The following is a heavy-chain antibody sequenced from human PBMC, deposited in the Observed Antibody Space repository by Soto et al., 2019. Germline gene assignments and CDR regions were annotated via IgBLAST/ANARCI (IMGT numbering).Heavy chain of an antibody. CDR3: AREGPVAGNHAFDI. D-gene: IGHD6-19*01. J-gene: IGHJ3*02. V-gene: IGHV1-69*06. CDR1: GGSFSGYA. CDR2: IIPIFGTA. Sequence: SVKVSCKASGGSFSGYAISWVRQAPVQGLEWMGGIIPIFGTATYAQKFQGRVTIIADKSTSTAYMELSSLRSEDTAVYYCAREGPVAGNHAFDIWGQGTLVTVSS.